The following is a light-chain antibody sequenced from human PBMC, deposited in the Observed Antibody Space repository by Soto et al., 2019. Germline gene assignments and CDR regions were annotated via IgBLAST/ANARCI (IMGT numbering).Light chain of an antibody. Sequence: EIVLTQSPGTLSLSPGERATLSCRSSQSVSSSYLAWYQQNPGQAPRLLIYGASSRAIGIPDRFSGSGSGTDFTLTISRLEPEDFAVYYCQQYGSSPATFGQGTKVDIK. CDR2: GAS. CDR1: QSVSSSY. V-gene: IGKV3-20*01. J-gene: IGKJ1*01. CDR3: QQYGSSPAT.